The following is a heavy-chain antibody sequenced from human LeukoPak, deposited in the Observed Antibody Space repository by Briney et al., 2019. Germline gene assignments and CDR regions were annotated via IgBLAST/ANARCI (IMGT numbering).Heavy chain of an antibody. CDR3: ATGYCSSTSCPPFDY. Sequence: PGGSLRLSCAASGFTVSSDYMSWVRQAPGKGLEWVSVIYSGGSIYYADSVKGRFTISRDNSKNTVYLQMNSLRAEDTAVYYCATGYCSSTSCPPFDYWGQGTLVTVSS. CDR1: GFTVSSDY. V-gene: IGHV3-66*01. CDR2: IYSGGSI. D-gene: IGHD2-2*01. J-gene: IGHJ4*02.